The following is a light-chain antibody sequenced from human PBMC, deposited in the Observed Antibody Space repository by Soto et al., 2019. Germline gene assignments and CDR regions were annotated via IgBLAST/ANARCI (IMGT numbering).Light chain of an antibody. Sequence: QAVVTQEPSLTVSPGGTVTLTCASSTGAVTSGHYPYWFQQKPDPAPRTLINDTSNKHSWSPARFSGSLLGGKAALTLLGSQPEDEAEYYCLLSYSGARPHVFGTGTKLTVL. CDR2: DTS. V-gene: IGLV7-46*02. J-gene: IGLJ1*01. CDR3: LLSYSGARPHV. CDR1: TGAVTSGHY.